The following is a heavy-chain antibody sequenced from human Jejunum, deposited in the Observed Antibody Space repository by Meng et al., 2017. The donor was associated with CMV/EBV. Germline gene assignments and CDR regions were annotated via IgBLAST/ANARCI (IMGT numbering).Heavy chain of an antibody. D-gene: IGHD1-1*01. CDR1: GYTFTGYY. CDR2: MHPNSGAT. J-gene: IGHJ5*02. CDR3: ARGSPTTGTTGGYL. Sequence: GYTFTGYYIHWVRQAPGQGLKWMGWMHPNSGATDYAQKFQGRVTMTRDTSISIAHMELNRLTSDDTAVYYCARGSPTTGTTGGYLWGQGTRVTVSS. V-gene: IGHV1-2*02.